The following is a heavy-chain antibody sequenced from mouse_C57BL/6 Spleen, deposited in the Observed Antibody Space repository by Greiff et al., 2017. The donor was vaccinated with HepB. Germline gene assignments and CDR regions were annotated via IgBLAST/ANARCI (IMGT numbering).Heavy chain of an antibody. CDR3: ARNGYDPSWFAY. D-gene: IGHD2-2*01. V-gene: IGHV5-17*01. CDR2: ISSGSSTI. J-gene: IGHJ3*01. CDR1: GFTFSDYG. Sequence: EVMLVESGGGLVKPGGSLKLSCAASGFTFSDYGMHWVRQAPEKGLEWVAYISSGSSTIYYADTVKGRFTISRDNAENTLFLQMTSLRSEDTAMYYCARNGYDPSWFAYWGQGTLVTVSA.